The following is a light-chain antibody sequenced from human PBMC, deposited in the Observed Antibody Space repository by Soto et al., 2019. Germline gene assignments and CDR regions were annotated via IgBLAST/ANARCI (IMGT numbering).Light chain of an antibody. Sequence: QSVLTQPASVSGSPGQSITISCTGTSSNVGTYNLVSWYQQHSGKAPKLMIYEGSKRPSGVSNRFSGSKSGTTASLTISGLQAEDEADYHCCSYAGSSTYVFGTGTKVTVL. CDR1: SSNVGTYNL. J-gene: IGLJ1*01. CDR3: CSYAGSSTYV. CDR2: EGS. V-gene: IGLV2-23*01.